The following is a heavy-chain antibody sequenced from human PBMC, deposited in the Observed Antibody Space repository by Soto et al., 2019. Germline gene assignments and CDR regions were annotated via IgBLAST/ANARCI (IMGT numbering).Heavy chain of an antibody. J-gene: IGHJ3*01. D-gene: IGHD1-26*01. CDR1: SGSITSDGYN. CDR2: IYYTGST. CDR3: AGFSGSAFDV. V-gene: IGHV4-39*02. Sequence: QLQLRESGPGLVKPSETLALACTVSSGSITSDGYNWDWIRQPPGQGLQWIGNIYYTGSTDYNPSLRCRVIISADPSRNHFSLKLRSVTAADTAVYYCAGFSGSAFDVWGHGTSVIVSP.